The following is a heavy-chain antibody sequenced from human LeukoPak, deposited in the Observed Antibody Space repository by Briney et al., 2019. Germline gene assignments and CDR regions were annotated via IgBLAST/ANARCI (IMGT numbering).Heavy chain of an antibody. D-gene: IGHD1-7*01. CDR1: GGSISSYY. CDR3: ARGTTRHGMDV. CDR2: IYYSGST. J-gene: IGHJ6*02. Sequence: SETLSLTCTVSGGSISSYYWSWIRQPPGKGLEWIGYIYYSGSTNYNPSLKSRVTISVDTSKNQFSLKLSSVTPEDTAVYYCARGTTRHGMDVWGQGTTVTVSS. V-gene: IGHV4-59*12.